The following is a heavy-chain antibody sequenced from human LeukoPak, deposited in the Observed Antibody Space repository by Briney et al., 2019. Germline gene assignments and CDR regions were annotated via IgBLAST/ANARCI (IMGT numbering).Heavy chain of an antibody. J-gene: IGHJ6*02. CDR3: ARGIAAAGVQGSGWYGRPQSWMYYGMDV. V-gene: IGHV4-31*03. Sequence: SETLSLTCTVSGGSISSGGYYWSWIRQHPGKGLEWIGYIYYSGSTYYNPSLKSRVTISVDTSKNQLPLKLSSVTAADTAVYYCARGIAAAGVQGSGWYGRPQSWMYYGMDVWGQGTTVTVSS. CDR1: GGSISSGGYY. D-gene: IGHD6-13*01. CDR2: IYYSGST.